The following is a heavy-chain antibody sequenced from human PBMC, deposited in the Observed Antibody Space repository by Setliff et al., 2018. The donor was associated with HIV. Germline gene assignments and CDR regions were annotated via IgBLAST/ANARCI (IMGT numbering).Heavy chain of an antibody. CDR3: AREVAARPYFDF. V-gene: IGHV1-69*06. CDR1: GGSFSSYG. CDR2: TVPVIGAA. Sequence: SVKVSCKASGGSFSSYGINWLRRAPGQGLEWMGGTVPVIGAAQYAQKFQGRVTITADRVTSTAYMELTSLTSDDTAVYYCAREVAARPYFDFWGQGTLVTVSS. D-gene: IGHD6-6*01. J-gene: IGHJ4*02.